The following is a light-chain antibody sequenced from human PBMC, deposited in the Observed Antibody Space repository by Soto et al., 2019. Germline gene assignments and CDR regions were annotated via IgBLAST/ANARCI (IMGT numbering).Light chain of an antibody. J-gene: IGKJ2*01. CDR3: QQANSFPFT. V-gene: IGKV1-12*01. CDR1: QHISTW. CDR2: AAS. Sequence: DIQMTQSPSSVSASLGDRVTITCRASQHISTWLVWYQQKPGKAPQLLIYAASSLQTGVPSRFNGSGSGTDFSLTISSLQPEDSATYYCQQANSFPFTFGQGTRLEI.